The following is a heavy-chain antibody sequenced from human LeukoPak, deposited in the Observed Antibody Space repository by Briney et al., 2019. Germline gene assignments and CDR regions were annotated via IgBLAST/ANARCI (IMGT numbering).Heavy chain of an antibody. J-gene: IGHJ4*02. D-gene: IGHD2-15*01. Sequence: KASETVSLTCTVPGHSISSGFYWGWIRQPPGKGLEWIGSIYHTGSTYYNPSLKSRVTISVDTSKNQFSLKLSSVTAADTAVYYCARRVAVVRIFDYWGQGTLVTVSS. V-gene: IGHV4-38-2*02. CDR3: ARRVAVVRIFDY. CDR2: IYHTGST. CDR1: GHSISSGFY.